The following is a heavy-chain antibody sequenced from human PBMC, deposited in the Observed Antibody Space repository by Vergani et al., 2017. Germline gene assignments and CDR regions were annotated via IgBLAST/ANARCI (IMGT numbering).Heavy chain of an antibody. CDR2: INPSGGST. D-gene: IGHD2-15*01. Sequence: QVQLVQSGAEVKKPGASVKVSCKASGYTFTSYYMHWVRQAPGQGLEWMGIINPSGGSTSYAQKFQGRVTMTRDTSTSTVYMELSSLRSADTAVYYCARDCREYCSGGSCYSPVYYYYGMDVWGQGTTVTVSS. V-gene: IGHV1-46*03. CDR1: GYTFTSYY. CDR3: ARDCREYCSGGSCYSPVYYYYGMDV. J-gene: IGHJ6*02.